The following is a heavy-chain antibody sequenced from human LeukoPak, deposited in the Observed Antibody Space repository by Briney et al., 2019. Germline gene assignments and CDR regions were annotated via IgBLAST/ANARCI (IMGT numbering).Heavy chain of an antibody. V-gene: IGHV1-3*01. Sequence: ASVKVSCKVSGYTFTNSAMHWVRQAPGQRLEWMGWINAGNGNTKYSQKFQGRVTITRDTSASTAYMELSSLRSEDTAVYYCARDPAGASAYYYYYGMDVWGQGTTVTVSS. D-gene: IGHD1-26*01. CDR3: ARDPAGASAYYYYYGMDV. CDR2: INAGNGNT. J-gene: IGHJ6*02. CDR1: GYTFTNSA.